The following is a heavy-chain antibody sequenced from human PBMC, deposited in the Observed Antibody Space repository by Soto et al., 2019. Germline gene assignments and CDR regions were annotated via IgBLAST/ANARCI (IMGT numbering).Heavy chain of an antibody. CDR1: GGSISSGGYY. V-gene: IGHV4-31*03. CDR3: ARGQADARMGFAP. J-gene: IGHJ5*02. CDR2: IYYSGST. D-gene: IGHD6-13*01. Sequence: PSETLSLTCTVSGGSISSGGYYWSWIRQHPGKGLEWIGYIYYSGSTYYNPSLKSRVTISVYTSKNQFSLNLSSVTAADTAVYYCARGQADARMGFAPWAQGPLEPASS.